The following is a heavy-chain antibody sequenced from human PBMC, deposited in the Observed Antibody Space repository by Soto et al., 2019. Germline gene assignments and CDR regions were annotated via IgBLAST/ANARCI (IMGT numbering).Heavy chain of an antibody. Sequence: SETLSLTCTVSGDSISDYYWSWIRQPAGKGLEWIGRFYYSGNTKSNPSLKSRVTMSADTSKNQFSLSLRSVTAADSAIYYCARMYNSGFYPPEGDYFFYGMDVWGQGTTVTVSS. D-gene: IGHD6-19*01. CDR3: ARMYNSGFYPPEGDYFFYGMDV. CDR2: FYYSGNT. V-gene: IGHV4-4*07. CDR1: GDSISDYY. J-gene: IGHJ6*02.